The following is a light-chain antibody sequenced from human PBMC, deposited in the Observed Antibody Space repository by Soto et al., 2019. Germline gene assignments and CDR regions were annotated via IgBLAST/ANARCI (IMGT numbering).Light chain of an antibody. CDR3: QEYGSYPIT. CDR1: QSVSSNS. J-gene: IGKJ4*01. CDR2: GVS. Sequence: EIVLTQSPGTLSLSPGERATLSCRASQSVSSNSLAWYQQKPGQAPRLLIYGVSSRATGIPDRFSGSGSGTDFTLTISRLEPEDFAVYYCQEYGSYPITFGGGAQVEIK. V-gene: IGKV3-20*01.